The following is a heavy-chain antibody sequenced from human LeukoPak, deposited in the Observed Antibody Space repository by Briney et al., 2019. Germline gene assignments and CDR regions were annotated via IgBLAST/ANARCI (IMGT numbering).Heavy chain of an antibody. V-gene: IGHV1-18*01. CDR1: GYTFTSYG. D-gene: IGHD1-7*01. CDR3: AREERELTGRLDAFDI. Sequence: ASVKVSCKASGYTFTSYGISWVRQAPGQGLEWMGWISAYNGNTNYAQELQGRVTMTTDTSTSTAYMELRSLRAEDTAVYYCAREERELTGRLDAFDIWGQGTMVTVSS. J-gene: IGHJ3*02. CDR2: ISAYNGNT.